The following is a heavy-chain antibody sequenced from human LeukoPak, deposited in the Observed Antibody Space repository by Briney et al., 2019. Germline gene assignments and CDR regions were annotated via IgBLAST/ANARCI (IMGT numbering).Heavy chain of an antibody. CDR1: GGSISSYY. CDR2: IYYSGST. D-gene: IGHD6-19*01. Sequence: SETLSLTCTVSGGSISSYYWSWIRQPPGKGLEWGGYIYYSGSTNYNPSLKSRVTISVDTSKNQFSLKLSSVTAADTAVYYCARHLRQQWLVRHQGFFDYWGQGTLVTVSS. V-gene: IGHV4-59*08. J-gene: IGHJ4*02. CDR3: ARHLRQQWLVRHQGFFDY.